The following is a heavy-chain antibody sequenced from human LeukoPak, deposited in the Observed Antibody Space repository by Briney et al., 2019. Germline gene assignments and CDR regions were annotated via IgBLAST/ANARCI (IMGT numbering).Heavy chain of an antibody. CDR3: ARGITMVRGAHFDY. V-gene: IGHV4-4*07. D-gene: IGHD3-10*01. Sequence: PSETLSLTRTVSGGSISSYYWSWVRQPAGKGLEWIGRIYTSGSTNYNPSLKSRVTMSVDTSKNQFSLKLSSVTAADTAVYYCARGITMVRGAHFDYWGQGILVTVSS. J-gene: IGHJ4*02. CDR1: GGSISSYY. CDR2: IYTSGST.